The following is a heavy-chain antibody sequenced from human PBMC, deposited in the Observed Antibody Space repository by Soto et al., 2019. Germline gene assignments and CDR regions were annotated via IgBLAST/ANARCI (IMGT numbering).Heavy chain of an antibody. J-gene: IGHJ4*02. Sequence: GGSLRLSCAASGFTFSSYGMHWVRQAPGKGLEWVAVIWYDGSNKYYADSVKGRFTISRDNSKNTLYLQMNSLRAEDTAVYYCARELNKWLRAFDYWGQGTLVTVSS. CDR3: ARELNKWLRAFDY. CDR1: GFTFSSYG. D-gene: IGHD5-12*01. V-gene: IGHV3-33*01. CDR2: IWYDGSNK.